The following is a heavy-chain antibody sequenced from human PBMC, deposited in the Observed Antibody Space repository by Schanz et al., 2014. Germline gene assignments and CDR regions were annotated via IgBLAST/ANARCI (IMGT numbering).Heavy chain of an antibody. J-gene: IGHJ4*02. CDR2: ISDNGIST. V-gene: IGHV3-23*01. Sequence: EVQLLESGGGLVQPGGSLRLSCVASGFTFSSYAMSWVRQAPGKGLEWVSGISDNGISTYYADSVKGRFTISRDNSNNTVFLQMNSLRAEDTAVYYCAKVAPAATYLDSWGLGTLVTVSS. CDR1: GFTFSSYA. CDR3: AKVAPAATYLDS. D-gene: IGHD2-2*01.